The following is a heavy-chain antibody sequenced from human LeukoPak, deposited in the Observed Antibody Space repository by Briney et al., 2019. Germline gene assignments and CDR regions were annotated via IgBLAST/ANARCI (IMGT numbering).Heavy chain of an antibody. J-gene: IGHJ4*02. CDR1: GFTFKDYY. Sequence: ASVKVSCKASGFTFKDYYIHWVRQAPGQGLEWMGWLNPYSGGTNYAQKFQGRVTLTRDTSITTAYMDLSSLTSDDTALYYCARALTRYSTAWYGYWGQGTLVTVSS. D-gene: IGHD6-19*01. CDR2: LNPYSGGT. V-gene: IGHV1-2*02. CDR3: ARALTRYSTAWYGY.